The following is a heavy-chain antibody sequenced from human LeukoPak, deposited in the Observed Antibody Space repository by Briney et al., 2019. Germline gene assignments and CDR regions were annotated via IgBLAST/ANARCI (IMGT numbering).Heavy chain of an antibody. CDR3: ATATFYATSGYFPS. V-gene: IGHV3-74*01. Sequence: GGSLRLSCAGSGFTFSTYWIHWVRQAPGQGLVWVSGISGDKSHTAYADSVKGRFTISRDNAKNTLHLQMNSLRDEDTAVYYCATATFYATSGYFPSWGQGTLVSVSS. J-gene: IGHJ5*02. CDR1: GFTFSTYW. D-gene: IGHD3-22*01. CDR2: ISGDKSHT.